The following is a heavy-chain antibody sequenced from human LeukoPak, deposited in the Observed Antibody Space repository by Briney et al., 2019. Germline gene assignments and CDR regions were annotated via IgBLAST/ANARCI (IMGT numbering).Heavy chain of an antibody. V-gene: IGHV3-30-3*02. CDR2: ISYDGSNK. CDR3: AKNAEGGGQQLSYYFDY. Sequence: GGSLRLSCAASGFTFSSYAMHWVRQAPGKGLEWVAVISYDGSNKYYADSVKGRFTISRDNSKNTLYLQMNSLRAEDTAVYYCAKNAEGGGQQLSYYFDYWGQGTLVTVSS. J-gene: IGHJ4*02. D-gene: IGHD6-13*01. CDR1: GFTFSSYA.